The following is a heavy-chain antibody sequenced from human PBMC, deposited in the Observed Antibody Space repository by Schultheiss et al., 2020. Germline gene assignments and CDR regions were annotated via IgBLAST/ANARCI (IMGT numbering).Heavy chain of an antibody. V-gene: IGHV3-30*07. CDR2: ISYDGSDK. Sequence: GGSLRLSCAASGFTFSSYAMHWVRQAPGKGLEWVTIISYDGSDKYYADSVKGRFTISRENAKNSLYLQMNSLRAGDTAVYYCARRSGYDSEFDYWGQGTLVTVSS. J-gene: IGHJ4*02. CDR3: ARRSGYDSEFDY. CDR1: GFTFSSYA. D-gene: IGHD5-12*01.